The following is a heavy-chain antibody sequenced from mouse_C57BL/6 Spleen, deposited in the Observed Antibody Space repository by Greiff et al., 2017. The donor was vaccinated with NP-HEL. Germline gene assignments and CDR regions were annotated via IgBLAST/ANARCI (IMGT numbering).Heavy chain of an antibody. V-gene: IGHV2-6*01. D-gene: IGHD2-2*01. CDR1: GFSLTSYG. CDR2: IWGVGST. J-gene: IGHJ3*01. CDR3: ASDMDGYPFAY. Sequence: VMLVESGPGLVAPSQSLSITCTVSGFSLTSYGVDWVRQSPGKGLEWLGVIWGVGSTNYNSALKSRLSISKDNSKSQVFLKMNSLQTDDTAMYYCASDMDGYPFAYWGQGTLVTVSA.